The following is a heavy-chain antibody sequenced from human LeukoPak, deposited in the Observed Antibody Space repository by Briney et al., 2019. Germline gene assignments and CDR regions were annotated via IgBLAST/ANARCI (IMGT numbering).Heavy chain of an antibody. CDR1: GGSFSGYY. Sequence: EPWETLSLTCAVYGGSFSGYYWSWIRQPPGKGLEWIGEINHSGSTNYNPSRKSRVTISVDTAKNHIPLKLSSVTAADTTVYYWARKPNGSGSSPYYYYYSMDLWGQGTTVPVSS. V-gene: IGHV4-34*01. CDR2: INHSGST. J-gene: IGHJ6*02. D-gene: IGHD3-10*01. CDR3: ARKPNGSGSSPYYYYYSMDL.